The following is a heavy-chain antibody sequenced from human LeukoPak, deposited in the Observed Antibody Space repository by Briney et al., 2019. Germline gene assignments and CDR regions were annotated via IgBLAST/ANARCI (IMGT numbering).Heavy chain of an antibody. D-gene: IGHD4-11*01. J-gene: IGHJ4*02. Sequence: GGSLRLSCAASGFTFSSYWMSWVRQAPGKGLEWVAFISHDGNDKYYADSVKGRFAISRDNSHNTLYLQINSLRPEDTAVYYCVKGHLIYRLLHYWGQGTLVTVSS. CDR2: ISHDGNDK. V-gene: IGHV3-30*18. CDR3: VKGHLIYRLLHY. CDR1: GFTFSSYW.